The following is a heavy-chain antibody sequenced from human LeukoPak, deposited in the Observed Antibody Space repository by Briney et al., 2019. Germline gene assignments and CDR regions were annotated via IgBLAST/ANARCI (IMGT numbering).Heavy chain of an antibody. CDR2: IYHSGST. D-gene: IGHD3-3*01. J-gene: IGHJ3*02. Sequence: SETLSLTCAVSGGSISSGGYSWSWIRQPPGKGLEWIGYIYHSGSTYYNPSLKSRVTISVDRSKNQFSLKLSSVTAADTAVYYCAGAQITIFGVTTPGADAFDIWGQGTIVTVSS. CDR1: GGSISSGGYS. CDR3: AGAQITIFGVTTPGADAFDI. V-gene: IGHV4-30-2*01.